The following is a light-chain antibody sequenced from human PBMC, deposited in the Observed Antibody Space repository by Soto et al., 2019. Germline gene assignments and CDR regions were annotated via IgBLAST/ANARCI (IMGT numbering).Light chain of an antibody. V-gene: IGLV2-23*03. J-gene: IGLJ1*01. CDR3: CSYAGGSNV. Sequence: QSALTQPASVSESPGQSITISCTGTSSDVGSYEFDSWYQQYPGKAPKLMIYEGSKRPSGVSDRFSGSKSGNTASLTISGLQAEDEADYFCCSYAGGSNVFGAGTKLTVL. CDR1: SSDVGSYEF. CDR2: EGS.